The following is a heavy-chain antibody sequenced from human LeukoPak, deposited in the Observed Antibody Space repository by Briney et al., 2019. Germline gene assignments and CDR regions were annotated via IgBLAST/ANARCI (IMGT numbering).Heavy chain of an antibody. D-gene: IGHD2/OR15-2a*01. CDR1: GYTLTGYY. CDR3: ARLLTTYTFDYYYYMDV. V-gene: IGHV1-2*02. Sequence: GASVKVSCKASGYTLTGYYMHWVRQAPGQGLEWMGWINPNSGGTNYAQKFQGRVTMTRDTSISTAYMELSRLRSDDTAVYYCARLLTTYTFDYYYYMDVWGKGTTVTVSS. CDR2: INPNSGGT. J-gene: IGHJ6*03.